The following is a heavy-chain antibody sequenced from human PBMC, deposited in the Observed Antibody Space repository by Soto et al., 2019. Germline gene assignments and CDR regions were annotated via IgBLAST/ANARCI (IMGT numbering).Heavy chain of an antibody. CDR1: GLTFSSFP. CDR2: ISINGVRT. Sequence: EVQLLESGGGLVQPGGSLRLSCAASGLTFSSFPMSWVRQAPGKGLEWVSGISINGVRTYYIDSVKGRFTISRDDSENTLYLQMSSLRAEDTALYYCANEKPGFSLFDFWGQGPLVTVSS. D-gene: IGHD3-10*01. V-gene: IGHV3-23*01. J-gene: IGHJ4*02. CDR3: ANEKPGFSLFDF.